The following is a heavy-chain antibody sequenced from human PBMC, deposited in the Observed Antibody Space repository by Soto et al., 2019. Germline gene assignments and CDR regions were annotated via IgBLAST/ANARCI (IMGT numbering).Heavy chain of an antibody. Sequence: EVQLLESGGGLVQPGGSLRLSCAASGFTFSSYAMSWVRQAPGKGLEWVSAISGSGGSTYYADSVKGRFTISRDNSKNTLYLQMNSLRAEDTVVYYCAKSGKFCPVVCYFDYWGQGTLVTVSS. V-gene: IGHV3-23*01. J-gene: IGHJ4*02. CDR2: ISGSGGST. D-gene: IGHD3-9*01. CDR1: GFTFSSYA. CDR3: AKSGKFCPVVCYFDY.